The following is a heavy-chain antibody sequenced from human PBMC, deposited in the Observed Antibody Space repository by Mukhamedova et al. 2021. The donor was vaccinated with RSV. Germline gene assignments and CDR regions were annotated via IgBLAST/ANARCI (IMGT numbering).Heavy chain of an antibody. CDR2: IYPGDSDT. Sequence: GLEWMGIIYPGDSDTRYSPSFQGQVTISADKSIGTAYLQWSSLKASDTAMYFCARHETYSGNWLPDYWGQGTLVTVSS. CDR3: ARHETYSGNWLPDY. J-gene: IGHJ4*02. V-gene: IGHV5-51*01. D-gene: IGHD6-13*01.